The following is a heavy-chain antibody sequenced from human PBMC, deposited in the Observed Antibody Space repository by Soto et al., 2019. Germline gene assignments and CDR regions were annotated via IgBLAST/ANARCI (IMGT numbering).Heavy chain of an antibody. V-gene: IGHV3-73*02. D-gene: IGHD2-21*02. J-gene: IGHJ4*02. Sequence: EVQLVESGGGLVQPGGSLKLSYATSGFTFSASAMHWVRQVSGKGLEWIARIRSKANNYATTYAPSVKGRFTISRDDSENTVYLQMNSLKTEDTAIYYCTKQIYGGNSWGQGTLVTVSS. CDR3: TKQIYGGNS. CDR2: IRSKANNYAT. CDR1: GFTFSASA.